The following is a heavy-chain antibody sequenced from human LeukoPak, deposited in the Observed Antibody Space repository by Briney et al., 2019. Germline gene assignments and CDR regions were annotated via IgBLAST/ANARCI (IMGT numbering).Heavy chain of an antibody. CDR1: GYTFTGYY. J-gene: IGHJ4*02. V-gene: IGHV1-2*06. D-gene: IGHD3-10*01. CDR2: INPNSGDT. Sequence: GASVKVSCKASGYTFTGYYMHWVRQAPGQGLEWMGRINPNSGDTNYAQNSQGRVTMTRDTSGSTSNMELSRLRSDDTAVYYCARERRFGELLLFDYWGLGTLVTVSS. CDR3: ARERRFGELLLFDY.